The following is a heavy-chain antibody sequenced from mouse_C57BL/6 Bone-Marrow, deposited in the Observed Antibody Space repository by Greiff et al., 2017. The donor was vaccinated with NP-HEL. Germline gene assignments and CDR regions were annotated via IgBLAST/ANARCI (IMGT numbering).Heavy chain of an antibody. CDR1: GFSLTSYG. D-gene: IGHD2-4*01. CDR3: ARGYDYLAWFAY. V-gene: IGHV2-2*01. Sequence: QVQLKQSGPGLVQPSQSLSITCTVSGFSLTSYGVHWVRQSPGKGLEWLGVIWSGGSTDYNAAFISRLSLSKDNSKSQVFFKMNSLQADATAIYYCARGYDYLAWFAYWGQGTLVTVSA. J-gene: IGHJ3*01. CDR2: IWSGGST.